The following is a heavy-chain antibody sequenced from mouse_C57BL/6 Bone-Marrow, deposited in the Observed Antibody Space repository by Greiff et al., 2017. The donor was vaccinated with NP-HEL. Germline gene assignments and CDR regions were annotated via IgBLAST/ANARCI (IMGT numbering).Heavy chain of an antibody. V-gene: IGHV3-6*01. CDR1: GYSITSGYY. J-gene: IGHJ2*01. CDR2: ISYDGSN. CDR3: ARAYGNYLDY. D-gene: IGHD2-10*02. Sequence: EVQLQESGPGLVKPSQSLSLTCSVTGYSITSGYYWNWIRRFPGNKLEWVGSISYDGSNNYSPSLKNRISITRDTSKIQFFLKLNSVTAEGTASYYCARAYGNYLDYWGQGTTLTVSS.